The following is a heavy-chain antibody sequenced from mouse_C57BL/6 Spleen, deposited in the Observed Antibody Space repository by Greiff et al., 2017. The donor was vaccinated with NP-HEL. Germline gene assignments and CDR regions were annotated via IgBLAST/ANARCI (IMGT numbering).Heavy chain of an antibody. J-gene: IGHJ1*03. V-gene: IGHV5-4*03. D-gene: IGHD2-4*01. Sequence: EVKLVESGGGLVKPGGSLKLSCAASGFTFSSYAMSWVRQTPEKRLEWVATISDGGSYTYYPDNVKGRFTISRDNAKNNLYLQMSHLKSEDTAMYYCARVNYDGDWYFEVWGTGTTVTVSS. CDR1: GFTFSSYA. CDR3: ARVNYDGDWYFEV. CDR2: ISDGGSYT.